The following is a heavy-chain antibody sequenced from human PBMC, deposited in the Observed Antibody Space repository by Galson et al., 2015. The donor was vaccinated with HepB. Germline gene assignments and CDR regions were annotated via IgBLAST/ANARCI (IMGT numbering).Heavy chain of an antibody. D-gene: IGHD4-17*01. CDR2: ISYDGSDK. J-gene: IGHJ5*02. CDR3: AYGDFHFDP. CDR1: GFTFSSYA. V-gene: IGHV3-30*04. Sequence: SLRLSCAASGFTFSSYAMHWVRQAPGKGLEWVAVISYDGSDKYYADSVKGRFTISRDNSKNTLYLQMNSLRAEDTAVYYCAYGDFHFDPWGQGTLVTVSS.